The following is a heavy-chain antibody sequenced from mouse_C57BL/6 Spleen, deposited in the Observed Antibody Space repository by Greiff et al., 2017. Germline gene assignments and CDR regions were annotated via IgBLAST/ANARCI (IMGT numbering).Heavy chain of an antibody. CDR2: IYPGDGGT. D-gene: IGHD2-10*01. V-gene: IGHV1-82*01. CDR3: ECYDAYFGKYLAWFAY. J-gene: IGHJ3*01. Sequence: QVQLQQSGPELVKPGASVKISCKASGYAFSSSWMNWVKQRPGKGLEWIGRIYPGDGGTNYNGKFKGKATLTADKSSSTAYMQLSSLTSEDSAVFCCECYDAYFGKYLAWFAYWGQATLVTVSA. CDR1: GYAFSSSW.